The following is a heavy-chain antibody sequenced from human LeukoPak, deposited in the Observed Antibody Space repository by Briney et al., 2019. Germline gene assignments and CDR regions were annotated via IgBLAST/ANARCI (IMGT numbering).Heavy chain of an antibody. CDR2: IKHDGSET. CDR1: GFAISSYW. J-gene: IGHJ3*02. CDR3: ARGPTDFDASDI. V-gene: IGHV3-7*01. Sequence: GGSLRLSCAASGFAISSYWMSWVRQVPGKGLESVAHIKHDGSETYYVDSVRGRFIISRDNAKNSLYLQMNSLRVEDTAVYHCARGPTDFDASDIWGHGTLVTVSS.